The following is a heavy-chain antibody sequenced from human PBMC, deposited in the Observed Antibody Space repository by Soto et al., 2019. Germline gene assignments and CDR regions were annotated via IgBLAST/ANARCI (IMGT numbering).Heavy chain of an antibody. J-gene: IGHJ4*02. V-gene: IGHV3-48*03. Sequence: EIQLVESGGGLVQPGGSLRLSCAASGFLIRNYEMNWVRQAPGKGLEWVSYINSGGTSTKYADSVEVRFTISSDTALNSLYLQMDSLRDKDTAIYYCARENAGDAFDFWGQGILVTVSS. CDR1: GFLIRNYE. D-gene: IGHD2-21*01. CDR2: INSGGTST. CDR3: ARENAGDAFDF.